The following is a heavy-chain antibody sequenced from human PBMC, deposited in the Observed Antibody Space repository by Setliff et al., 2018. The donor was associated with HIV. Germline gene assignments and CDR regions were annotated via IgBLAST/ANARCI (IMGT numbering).Heavy chain of an antibody. J-gene: IGHJ4*02. V-gene: IGHV1-69*10. Sequence: GASVKVSCKASGGTFSSYAISWVRQAPGQGLEWMGGIIPILGIANYAQKFQGRVTITADESTSTAYMELSSLRSEDTAVYYCARGRPSNYYGSGSYRYFDYWGQGTLVTVSS. CDR2: IIPILGIA. CDR1: GGTFSSYA. CDR3: ARGRPSNYYGSGSYRYFDY. D-gene: IGHD3-10*01.